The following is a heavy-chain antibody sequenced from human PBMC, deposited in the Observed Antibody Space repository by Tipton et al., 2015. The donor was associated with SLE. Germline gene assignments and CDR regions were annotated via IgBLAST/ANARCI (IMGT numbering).Heavy chain of an antibody. D-gene: IGHD4-11*01. J-gene: IGHJ3*02. CDR3: ARDDLTVGAFDI. Sequence: TLSLTCTVSGGSISSSSYYWGWIRQPPGEGLEWIGEINHSGSTNYNPSLKSRVTISVDTSKNQFSLKLSSVTAADTAVYYCARDDLTVGAFDIWGQGTMVTVSS. V-gene: IGHV4-39*07. CDR2: INHSGST. CDR1: GGSISSSSYY.